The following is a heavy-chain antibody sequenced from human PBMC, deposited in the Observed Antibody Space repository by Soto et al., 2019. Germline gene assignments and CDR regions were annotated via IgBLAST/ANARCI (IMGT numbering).Heavy chain of an antibody. CDR1: GFTFSSSW. CDR2: IKKDGSEK. D-gene: IGHD6-19*01. Sequence: EVQLVESGGGLVRPGGSLRLSCAASGFTFSSSWMSWVRQAPGKGLEWVGRIKKDGSEKYYEDSVKGRVTISRDNAKNSLYMHMNSMRAEDTDEYYWASERGGQSIEVARVFFDYWGHGTLVTVSS. CDR3: ASERGGQSIEVARVFFDY. V-gene: IGHV3-7*05. J-gene: IGHJ4*01.